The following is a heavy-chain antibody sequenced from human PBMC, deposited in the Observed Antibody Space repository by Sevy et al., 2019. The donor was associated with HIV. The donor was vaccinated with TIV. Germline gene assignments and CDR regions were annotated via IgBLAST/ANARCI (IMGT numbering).Heavy chain of an antibody. Sequence: GESLKISCKASGYSFTTSWIGWVRQMPGKGLEWMGIIFPADSDTRYSPSCQGQVTISADNSISTAYLQWSSLKASDTAMYYCARARGIPHYYYGMDVWGQGTTVTDSS. CDR2: IFPADSDT. CDR3: ARARGIPHYYYGMDV. D-gene: IGHD1-26*01. V-gene: IGHV5-51*01. J-gene: IGHJ6*02. CDR1: GYSFTTSW.